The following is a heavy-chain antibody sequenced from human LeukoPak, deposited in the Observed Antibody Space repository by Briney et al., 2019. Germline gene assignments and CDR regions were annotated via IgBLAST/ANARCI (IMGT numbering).Heavy chain of an antibody. Sequence: GGSLRLSCAASGFTFSDYYMSWIRQAPGKGLEWVSYISSSGSTIYYADSVKGRFTISRDNAKNSLYLQMNSLRAEDTVVYYCARARDGYNPLFDYWGQGTLVTVSS. CDR1: GFTFSDYY. CDR3: ARARDGYNPLFDY. V-gene: IGHV3-11*01. CDR2: ISSSGSTI. D-gene: IGHD5-24*01. J-gene: IGHJ4*02.